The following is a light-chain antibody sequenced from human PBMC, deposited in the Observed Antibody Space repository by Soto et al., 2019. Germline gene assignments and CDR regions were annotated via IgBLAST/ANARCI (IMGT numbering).Light chain of an antibody. V-gene: IGKV3-20*01. CDR1: QSVSSSF. Sequence: EIVLTQSPGTLSLSPGERATLSCRASQSVSSSFLVWYQQKAGQAPRLLIYGASSRATGVPDRFSGSWSGTDFTLTISRLEPEDSAVYYCQQFCSSPWTFGQGTKVAIK. CDR3: QQFCSSPWT. CDR2: GAS. J-gene: IGKJ1*01.